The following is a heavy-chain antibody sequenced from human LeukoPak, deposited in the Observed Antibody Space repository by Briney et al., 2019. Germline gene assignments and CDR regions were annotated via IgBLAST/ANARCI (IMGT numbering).Heavy chain of an antibody. V-gene: IGHV3-23*01. CDR2: ISGSGGST. CDR1: GFTFSSYA. CDR3: ARGLRTFDSGNYHAANAFDI. J-gene: IGHJ3*02. Sequence: PGGSLRLSCAASGFTFSSYAMSWVRQAPGKGLEWVSAISGSGGSTYYADSVKGRFTISRDNSKNTLYLQMNSLRAEDTAVYYCARGLRTFDSGNYHAANAFDIWGQGTMVTVSS. D-gene: IGHD1-26*01.